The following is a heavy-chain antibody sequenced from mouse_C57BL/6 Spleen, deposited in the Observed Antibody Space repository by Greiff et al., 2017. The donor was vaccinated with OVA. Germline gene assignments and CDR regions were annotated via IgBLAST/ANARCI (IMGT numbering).Heavy chain of an antibody. CDR3: ARDRYGKGFDY. CDR1: GFTFSSYA. J-gene: IGHJ2*01. D-gene: IGHD2-1*01. CDR2: ISDGGSYT. Sequence: DVKLVESGGGLVKPGGSLKLSCAASGFTFSSYAMSWVRQTPEKRLEWVATISDGGSYTYYPDNVKGRFTISRDNAKNNLYLQMSHLKSEDTAMYYCARDRYGKGFDYWGQGTTLTVSS. V-gene: IGHV5-4*01.